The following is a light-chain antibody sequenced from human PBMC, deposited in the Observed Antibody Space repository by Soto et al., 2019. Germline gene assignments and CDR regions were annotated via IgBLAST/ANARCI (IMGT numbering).Light chain of an antibody. V-gene: IGLV1-51*02. CDR1: SSNIGNYY. CDR3: ESWDSSMSIFV. J-gene: IGLJ1*01. CDR2: ENT. Sequence: QSVLTQPPSVSAAPGQKVTMSCSGGSSNIGNYYVSWHQQLPGTAPKLLIYENTKRPSGIPDRFSGSKSGTSATLGVSGLQAEDEADYYCESWDSSMSIFVFGTGTKVTVL.